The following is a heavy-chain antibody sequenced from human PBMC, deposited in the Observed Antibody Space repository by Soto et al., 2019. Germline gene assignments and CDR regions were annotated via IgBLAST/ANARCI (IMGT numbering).Heavy chain of an antibody. J-gene: IGHJ4*02. D-gene: IGHD2-2*02. CDR2: INHSGST. CDR1: GGSFSGYY. CDR3: ARDTLYYFDY. V-gene: IGHV4-34*01. Sequence: QVQLQQWGAGLLKPSETLSLTCAVYGGSFSGYYWSWIRPPPGKGLVWIGEINHSGSTNYNPSLKSRVTISVATAKNQFSRKLSSVTAADTAVYYCARDTLYYFDYWGQGTLVTVSS.